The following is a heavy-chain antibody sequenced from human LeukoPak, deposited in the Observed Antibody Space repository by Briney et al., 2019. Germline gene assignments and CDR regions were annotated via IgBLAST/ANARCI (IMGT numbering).Heavy chain of an antibody. D-gene: IGHD6-13*01. J-gene: IGHJ4*02. Sequence: PGGSLRLSCAASGFTLSSYAMNWVRQAPGKGLEWVSAISGNGNAYYADSVKGRFTISRDNSRNTLYLQMNSLRAEDTAVYYCAKDSRSLAAAGEVDYWGQGTLVTVSS. CDR1: GFTLSSYA. CDR2: ISGNGNA. CDR3: AKDSRSLAAAGEVDY. V-gene: IGHV3-23*01.